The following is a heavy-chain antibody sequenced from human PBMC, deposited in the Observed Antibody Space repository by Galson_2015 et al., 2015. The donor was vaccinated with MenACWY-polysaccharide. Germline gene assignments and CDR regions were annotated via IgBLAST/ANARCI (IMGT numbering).Heavy chain of an antibody. CDR3: AHRHLERDWFDP. D-gene: IGHD1-1*01. CDR2: IYWDDDK. J-gene: IGHJ5*02. CDR1: GFSLSTSGVG. Sequence: LVKPTQTLTLTCTFSGFSLSTSGVGVGWIRQPPGKALEWLALIYWDDDKRYSPSLKSRLTITKDTSKNQVVLTMTNMDPVDAASYYCAHRHLERDWFDPWGQGTLVTVSS. V-gene: IGHV2-5*02.